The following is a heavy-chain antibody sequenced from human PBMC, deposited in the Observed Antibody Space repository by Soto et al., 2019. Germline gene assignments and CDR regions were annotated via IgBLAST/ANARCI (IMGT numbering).Heavy chain of an antibody. V-gene: IGHV1-69*01. CDR2: IIPIFGTA. CDR1: GGTFSSYA. Sequence: QVQLVQSGAEVKKPGSSVKVSCKASGGTFSSYAISWVRQAPGQGLEWMGGIIPIFGTANYAQKFQGRVTITPDESTSTAYMELSSLRSEDTAVYYCARVAPDTAMVTIYYYYGMDVWGQGTTVTVSS. D-gene: IGHD5-18*01. CDR3: ARVAPDTAMVTIYYYYGMDV. J-gene: IGHJ6*02.